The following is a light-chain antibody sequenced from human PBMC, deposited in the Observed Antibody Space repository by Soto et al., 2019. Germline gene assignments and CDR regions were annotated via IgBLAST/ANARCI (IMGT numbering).Light chain of an antibody. CDR1: QSFRGL. CDR2: DAY. J-gene: IGKJ5*01. Sequence: EVVLTQSPVTLSLSPGERATLSCRASQSFRGLLAWYQQKPGQAPRLLIYDAYNRATGIPPRFSGSGSVTDFTLTISSLEPEDSAVYYCQQRHMWPITLGQGTRLEIK. V-gene: IGKV3-11*01. CDR3: QQRHMWPIT.